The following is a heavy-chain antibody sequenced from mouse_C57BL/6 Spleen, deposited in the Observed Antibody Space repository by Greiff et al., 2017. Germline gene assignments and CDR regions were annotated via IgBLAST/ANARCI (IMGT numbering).Heavy chain of an antibody. Sequence: VQLQESGAELVRPGASVTLSCKASGYTFTDYEMHWVKQTPGHGLEWIGAIDPETGGTAYNQKFKGKAILTADKSSSTAYMELRSLTSEDSAVYYCTRDDFSLFDYWGQGTTLTVSS. CDR3: TRDDFSLFDY. J-gene: IGHJ2*01. CDR1: GYTFTDYE. CDR2: IDPETGGT. V-gene: IGHV1-15*01. D-gene: IGHD2-4*01.